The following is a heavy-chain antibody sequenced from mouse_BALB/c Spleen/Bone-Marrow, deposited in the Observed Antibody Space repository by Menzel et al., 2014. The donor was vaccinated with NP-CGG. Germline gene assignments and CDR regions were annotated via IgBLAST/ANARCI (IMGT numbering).Heavy chain of an antibody. J-gene: IGHJ3*01. CDR2: INNGGTYT. V-gene: IGHV5-6*01. D-gene: IGHD4-1*02. Sequence: EVKLLESGGDLVKPGGSLKLSCAASGFTFSSYGMSWVRQTPDKRLEWVATINNGGTYTYYPDSVKGRFTISRDNAKNTLYLQMSSLKSEDTAMYYCALNWDSAYWGQATLATVSA. CDR1: GFTFSSYG. CDR3: ALNWDSAY.